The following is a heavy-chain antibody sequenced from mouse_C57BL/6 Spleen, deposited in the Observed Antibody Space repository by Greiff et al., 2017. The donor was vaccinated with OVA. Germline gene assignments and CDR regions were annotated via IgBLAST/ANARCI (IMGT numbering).Heavy chain of an antibody. CDR3: ARGGNYGSSSWFAY. J-gene: IGHJ3*01. D-gene: IGHD1-1*01. CDR1: GFTFSSYA. CDR2: ISDGGSYT. V-gene: IGHV5-4*03. Sequence: DVMLVESGGGLVKPGGSLKLSCAASGFTFSSYAMSWVRQTPEKRLEWVATISDGGSYTYYPDNVKGRFTISRDNAKNNLYLQMSHLKSEDTAMYYCARGGNYGSSSWFAYWGQGTLVTVSA.